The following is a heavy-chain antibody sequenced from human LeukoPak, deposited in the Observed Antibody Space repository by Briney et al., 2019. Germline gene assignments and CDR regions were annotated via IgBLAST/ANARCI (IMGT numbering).Heavy chain of an antibody. V-gene: IGHV3-74*01. CDR2: MNGDGSST. D-gene: IGHD3-22*01. J-gene: IGHJ6*02. CDR3: ARDRHSYDTSGYYYHYYYYGMDV. Sequence: PGGSLRLSCAASGFTFRSYWMHWVRQDPGKGLVWVSHMNGDGSSTSYADSVKGRFTISRDNSENTLFLQMSGLRVEDTAVYYCARDRHSYDTSGYYYHYYYYGMDVWGPGTTVTVSS. CDR1: GFTFRSYW.